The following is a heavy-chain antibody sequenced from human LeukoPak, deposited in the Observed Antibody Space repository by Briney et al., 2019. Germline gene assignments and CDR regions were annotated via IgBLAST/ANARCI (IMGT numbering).Heavy chain of an antibody. D-gene: IGHD3-10*01. V-gene: IGHV3-7*01. CDR2: IKQDGSEE. J-gene: IGHJ4*02. CDR1: GFSFSRYW. CDR3: ARAGQEWFGELGFDQ. Sequence: GSLRLSCAASGFSFSRYWMSWVRQAPGKGLEWVANIKQDGSEENYVESVKGRFTISRDNAKNSLYLQTNSLRAEDTAVYYCARAGQEWFGELGFDQWGQGTLVIVSS.